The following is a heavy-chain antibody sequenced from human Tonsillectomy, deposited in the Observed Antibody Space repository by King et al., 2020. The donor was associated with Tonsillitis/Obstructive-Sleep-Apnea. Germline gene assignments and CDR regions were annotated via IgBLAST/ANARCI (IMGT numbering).Heavy chain of an antibody. D-gene: IGHD3-3*01. CDR2: IKQDGSEK. Sequence: VQLVESGGGLVQCGGSLRLSCAASGFTFSSYRMSWVRQAPGKGLEWVANIKQDGSEKYYVDSVKGRFIISRDNAKNSLYLQMNSLRAEDTAVYYCASAIWSGYPNDYWGQGTLVTVSS. CDR3: ASAIWSGYPNDY. V-gene: IGHV3-7*01. J-gene: IGHJ4*02. CDR1: GFTFSSYR.